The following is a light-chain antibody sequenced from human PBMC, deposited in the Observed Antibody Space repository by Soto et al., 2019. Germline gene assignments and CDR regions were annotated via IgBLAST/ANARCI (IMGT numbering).Light chain of an antibody. J-gene: IGKJ5*01. V-gene: IGKV3-11*01. CDR1: QSVSRY. Sequence: EIVLTLSPATLSLSPGDGATLSCRASQSVSRYLAWYQQKPGQAPRLLIYDASNRATGVPDRFRGSGSGTEFTLTISSLEPEDSAIYYCQQRLNWPPLTFGQGTRLEIK. CDR3: QQRLNWPPLT. CDR2: DAS.